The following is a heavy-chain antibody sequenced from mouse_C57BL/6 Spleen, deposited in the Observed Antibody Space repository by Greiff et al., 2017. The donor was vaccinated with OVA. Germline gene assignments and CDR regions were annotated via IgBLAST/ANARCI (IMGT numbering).Heavy chain of an antibody. CDR1: GFTFTDYY. V-gene: IGHV7-3*01. D-gene: IGHD2-3*01. CDR3: ARPHYDGYYLAWFAY. CDR2: IRNKANGYTT. Sequence: EVMLVESGGGLVQPGGSLSLSCAASGFTFTDYYMSWVRQPPGKALEWLGFIRNKANGYTTEYSAAVKGLFTISRDNSQSILYLHMNALRAEDSATYYCARPHYDGYYLAWFAYWGQGTLVTVSA. J-gene: IGHJ3*01.